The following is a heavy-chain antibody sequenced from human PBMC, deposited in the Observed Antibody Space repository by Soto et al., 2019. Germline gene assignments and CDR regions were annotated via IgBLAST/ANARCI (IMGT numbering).Heavy chain of an antibody. D-gene: IGHD2-8*01. CDR1: GLTFTSSA. CDR3: AALGVNFDH. V-gene: IGHV1-58*01. J-gene: IGHJ4*02. Sequence: SVKVSFKASGLTFTSSAVQWVRQARGQRLEWIGWIGVGSGNRHYAQKFQERVTITRDMSTSTAYMELSSLRSEDTAVYYCAALGVNFDHWGQGTLVTVSS. CDR2: IGVGSGNR.